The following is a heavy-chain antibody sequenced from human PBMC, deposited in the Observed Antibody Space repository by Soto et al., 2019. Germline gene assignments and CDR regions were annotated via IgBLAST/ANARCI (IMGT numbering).Heavy chain of an antibody. V-gene: IGHV1-18*01. D-gene: IGHD3-10*01. J-gene: IGHJ4*02. CDR2: ISAYNGNT. CDR1: GYTFTSYG. CDR3: AIDLYYYGSGSYYPFDY. Sequence: GASVKVSCKASGYTFTSYGISWVRQAPGQGLEWMGWISAYNGNTNYAQKLQDRVTMTTDTSTSTAYMELRSLISDDTAVYYCAIDLYYYGSGSYYPFDYWGQGTLVTVSS.